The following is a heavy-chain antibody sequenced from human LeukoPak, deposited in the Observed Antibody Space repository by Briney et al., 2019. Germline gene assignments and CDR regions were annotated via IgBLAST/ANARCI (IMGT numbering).Heavy chain of an antibody. CDR3: ATNVQLEPPGGYYFDY. J-gene: IGHJ4*02. V-gene: IGHV1-24*01. CDR2: FDPEDGET. CDR1: GYTLTELS. Sequence: GSVKVSCKVSGYTLTELSMRWVRQAPGKGLEWMGGFDPEDGETIYAQKFQGRVTMTEDTSTDTAYMELSSLRSEDTAVYYCATNVQLEPPGGYYFDYWGQGTLVTVSS. D-gene: IGHD1-1*01.